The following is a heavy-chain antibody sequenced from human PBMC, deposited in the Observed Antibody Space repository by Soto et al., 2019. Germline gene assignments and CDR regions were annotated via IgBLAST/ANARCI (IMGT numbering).Heavy chain of an antibody. J-gene: IGHJ5*02. CDR1: GFTLSRNG. Sequence: QVQLVESGGGVVQPGTSLRLSCAASGFTLSRNGMHWVRQAPGKGLEWVAILWNDGNTKYYADSVQGRFDISRDSSKNTLYLPMNSLRVEDTAVYYCARDSGDRGYESWGQGTLVTVSS. D-gene: IGHD3-22*01. CDR3: ARDSGDRGYES. V-gene: IGHV3-33*01. CDR2: LWNDGNTK.